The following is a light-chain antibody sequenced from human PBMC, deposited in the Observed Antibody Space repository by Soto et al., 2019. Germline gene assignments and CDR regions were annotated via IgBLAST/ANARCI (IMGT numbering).Light chain of an antibody. J-gene: IGLJ1*01. CDR1: SSDVGGYNY. CDR2: DVT. Sequence: QSVLTQPASVSGYPGQSITISCTGTSSDVGGYNYVSWYQQRPGKAPKLMIYDVTNRPSGVSNRFSGSKSGNTASLTISGLRTEDEADYSCSSYTSNSTPYVFGTGTKVTVL. CDR3: SSYTSNSTPYV. V-gene: IGLV2-14*01.